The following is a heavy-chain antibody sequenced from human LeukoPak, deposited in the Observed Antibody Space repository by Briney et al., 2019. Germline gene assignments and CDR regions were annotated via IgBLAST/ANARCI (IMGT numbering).Heavy chain of an antibody. CDR3: ARDRSIYYDSSGYYYGWFDP. V-gene: IGHV1-69*05. Sequence: SVKVSCKASGGTFSSYAISWVRQAPGQGLEWMGGIIPIFDTANYAQKLQGRVTMTTDTSTSTAYMELRSLRSDDTAVYYCARDRSIYYDSSGYYYGWFDPWGQGTLVTVSS. J-gene: IGHJ5*02. CDR1: GGTFSSYA. CDR2: IIPIFDTA. D-gene: IGHD3-22*01.